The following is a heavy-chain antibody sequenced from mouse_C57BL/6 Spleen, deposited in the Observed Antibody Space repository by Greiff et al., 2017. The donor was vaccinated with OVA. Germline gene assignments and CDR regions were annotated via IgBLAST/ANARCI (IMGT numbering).Heavy chain of an antibody. CDR1: GFSLTSYG. J-gene: IGHJ4*01. CDR2: IWSGGST. CDR3: ARKEVYYGYDGAMDY. D-gene: IGHD2-2*01. Sequence: VKLMESGPGLVQPSQSLSITCTVSGFSLTSYGVHWVRQSPGKGLEWLGVIWSGGSTDYNAAFISRLSIRKDNSKSQVFFKMNSLQADDTAIYYCARKEVYYGYDGAMDYWGQGTSVTVSS. V-gene: IGHV2-2*01.